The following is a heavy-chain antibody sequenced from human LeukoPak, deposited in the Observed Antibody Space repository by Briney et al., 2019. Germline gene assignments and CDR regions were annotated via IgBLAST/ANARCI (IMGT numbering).Heavy chain of an antibody. D-gene: IGHD4-23*01. Sequence: ASVTVSCKASGHTSTTYAIHWVRQATGQGLEWVGWMNPNSGSTGYAQKFQGRVTMTRNIFMSTAYMELSSLRSEDTAVYYCARDYGGNSGWFDPWGQGTLVTVSS. J-gene: IGHJ5*02. V-gene: IGHV1-8*02. CDR1: GHTSTTYA. CDR3: ARDYGGNSGWFDP. CDR2: MNPNSGST.